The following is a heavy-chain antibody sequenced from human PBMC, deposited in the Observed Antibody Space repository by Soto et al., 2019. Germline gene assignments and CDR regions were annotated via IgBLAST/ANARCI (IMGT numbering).Heavy chain of an antibody. D-gene: IGHD3-10*01. CDR3: AAGFPPDF. V-gene: IGHV3-7*01. CDR1: RFTFGSYW. Sequence: EVLLAESGGGLVQPGGSLTLSCAASRFTFGSYWMNWVRQAPGKGLEWVANIKGDGSEKYYVDSVEGRFAISRDNTKNSLDLQMNSLRVEDRAVYYCAAGFPPDFWGQGTLVTVSS. J-gene: IGHJ4*02. CDR2: IKGDGSEK.